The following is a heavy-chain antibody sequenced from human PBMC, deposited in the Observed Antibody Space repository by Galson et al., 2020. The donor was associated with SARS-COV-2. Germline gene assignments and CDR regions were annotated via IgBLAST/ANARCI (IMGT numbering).Heavy chain of an antibody. CDR2: SDPNESDT. CDR1: GYSFTNFW. V-gene: IGHV5-51*01. CDR3: TTHIGGKWFGP. J-gene: IGHJ5*02. D-gene: IGHD2-21*01. Sequence: GESLKIPCKGSGYSFTNFWIGWVRQMPGKGLEWVGTSDPNESDTRYSPSFQGQVTIPAAESISTAYLQWSSLKASDTAIYYCTTHIGGKWFGPWGQGSLVTVSS.